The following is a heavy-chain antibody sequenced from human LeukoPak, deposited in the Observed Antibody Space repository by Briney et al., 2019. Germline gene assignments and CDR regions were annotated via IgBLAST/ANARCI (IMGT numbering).Heavy chain of an antibody. V-gene: IGHV3-74*01. Sequence: GGSLRLSCAASGFTFGSYWMHWVRQAPGKGLVWVSRINIDGTTTTYADSVKGRFTISRDNAKNTLYLQMNSLRAEDTAVYYCARGDRPEYSTSAAHWFVPWGQGTLVTVSS. CDR2: INIDGTTT. D-gene: IGHD6-6*01. CDR3: ARGDRPEYSTSAAHWFVP. J-gene: IGHJ5*02. CDR1: GFTFGSYW.